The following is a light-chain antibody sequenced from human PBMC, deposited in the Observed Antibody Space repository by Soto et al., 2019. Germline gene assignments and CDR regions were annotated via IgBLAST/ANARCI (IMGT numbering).Light chain of an antibody. CDR3: MIWDGSNYV. Sequence: QAVVTQPASLSASPGASASLTCTLRSGINIGPYTIYWYQQKPGSPPQYLLRYRSDSDKGQGSGVPSRFSGSKDASANAGILLISGLQSEDEADYYCMIWDGSNYVFGSGTQLTVL. CDR2: YRSDSDK. J-gene: IGLJ1*01. CDR1: SGINIGPYT. V-gene: IGLV5-45*01.